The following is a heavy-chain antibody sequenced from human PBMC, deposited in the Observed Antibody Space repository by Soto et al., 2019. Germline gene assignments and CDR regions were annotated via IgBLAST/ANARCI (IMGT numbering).Heavy chain of an antibody. D-gene: IGHD6-13*01. Sequence: QVQLVQSGAEVKKPGSSVKVSCKASGGTFSSYAISWVRQAPGQGLEWMGGIIPIFGTANYAQKFQGRVTITADKSTSTAYMELSSLRSEDTAVYYCASGLLSSWSPGYYYYGMDVWGQGTTVTVSS. V-gene: IGHV1-69*06. J-gene: IGHJ6*02. CDR2: IIPIFGTA. CDR1: GGTFSSYA. CDR3: ASGLLSSWSPGYYYYGMDV.